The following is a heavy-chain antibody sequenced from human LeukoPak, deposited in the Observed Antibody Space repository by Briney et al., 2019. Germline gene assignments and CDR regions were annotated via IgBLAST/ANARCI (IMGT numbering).Heavy chain of an antibody. V-gene: IGHV3-23*01. J-gene: IGHJ4*02. CDR1: GFTFSSYW. D-gene: IGHD1-26*01. Sequence: GGSLRLSCAASGFTFSSYWMSWVRQAPGKGLEWVSAISGSGGSTYYADSVKGRFTISRDNSKNTLYLQMNSLRAEDTAVYYCAKVGRTIVGATKADYWGQGTLVTVSS. CDR2: ISGSGGST. CDR3: AKVGRTIVGATKADY.